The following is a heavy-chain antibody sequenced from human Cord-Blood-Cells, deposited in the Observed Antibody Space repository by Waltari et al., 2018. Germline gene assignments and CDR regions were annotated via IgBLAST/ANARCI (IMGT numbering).Heavy chain of an antibody. Sequence: QVQLQESGPGLVKPSQTLSLTCTVSGGSISSGSYYWSWIRQPAGKGLEWIGYIYTSGSTNYNPSLKSRVTISVDTSKNQFSLKRSSVTAADTAVYYCARDITGAYWYFDLWGRGTLVTVSS. CDR2: IYTSGST. CDR3: ARDITGAYWYFDL. CDR1: GGSISSGSYY. J-gene: IGHJ2*01. D-gene: IGHD1-20*01. V-gene: IGHV4-61*09.